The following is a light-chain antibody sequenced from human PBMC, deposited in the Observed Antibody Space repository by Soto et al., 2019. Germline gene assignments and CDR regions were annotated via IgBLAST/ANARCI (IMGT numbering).Light chain of an antibody. CDR3: QQRTYGPPIT. CDR2: DAS. V-gene: IGKV3-11*01. J-gene: IGKJ5*01. Sequence: DIVVTQSPATLSSSNGERVTLSCRASQSVSNYLAWYQQKPGQAPRLLIYDASNRATGIPARFSGSGSGTDFTLTISSLEPEDFAVYYCQQRTYGPPITFGQGTRLEIK. CDR1: QSVSNY.